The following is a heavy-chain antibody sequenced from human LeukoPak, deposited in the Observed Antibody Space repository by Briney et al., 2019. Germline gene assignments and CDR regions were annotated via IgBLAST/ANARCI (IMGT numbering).Heavy chain of an antibody. Sequence: PGGSLRLSCAASGFTFSSYAMHWVRQAPGKGLEWVAVISYDGSNKYYADSVKGRFTISRDNSKNTLYLQMNSLRAEDTAVYYCARDLGSSSGWYLWSYYFDYWGQGTLVTVSS. V-gene: IGHV3-30-3*01. J-gene: IGHJ4*02. CDR1: GFTFSSYA. CDR2: ISYDGSNK. D-gene: IGHD6-19*01. CDR3: ARDLGSSSGWYLWSYYFDY.